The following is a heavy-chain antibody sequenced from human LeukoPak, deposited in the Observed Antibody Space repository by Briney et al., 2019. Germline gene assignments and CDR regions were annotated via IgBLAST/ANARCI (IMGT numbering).Heavy chain of an antibody. CDR2: ISHSGST. J-gene: IGHJ4*02. CDR3: ARVPYYYGSGSYRASYPYYFDY. Sequence: SETLSLTCTVSGYSISSGYYWGWIRQPPGKGLEWIATISHSGSTYYNPSLKSQVTISVDTSKNQFSLKLSSVTAADTAVYYCARVPYYYGSGSYRASYPYYFDYWGQGTLVTVSS. V-gene: IGHV4-38-2*02. CDR1: GYSISSGYY. D-gene: IGHD3-10*01.